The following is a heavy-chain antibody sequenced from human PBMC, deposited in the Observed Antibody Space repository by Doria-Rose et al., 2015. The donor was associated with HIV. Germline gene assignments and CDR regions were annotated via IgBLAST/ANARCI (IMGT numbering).Heavy chain of an antibody. CDR3: ARIKSSRWYHKYYFDF. CDR2: LCSDDER. D-gene: IGHD6-13*01. Sequence: QVTLKESGPVLVKPTETLTPTCTVSGVSLSSPGMGVSWIRQPPGEALEWLANLCSDDERSYKTTLKSRLTISRGTSKSQVVLTMTDMDPVDTATYYCARIKSSRWYHKYYFDFWGQGTLVIVSA. J-gene: IGHJ4*02. CDR1: GVSLSSPGMG. V-gene: IGHV2-26*01.